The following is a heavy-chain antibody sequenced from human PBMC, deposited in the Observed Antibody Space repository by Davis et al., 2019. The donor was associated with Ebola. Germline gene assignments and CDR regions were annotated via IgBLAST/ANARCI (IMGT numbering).Heavy chain of an antibody. Sequence: PGGSLRLSCTASGFTVSSNHMSWVRQAPGKGLEWVSSITTTGGSTYYADSVTGRFTISRDNSKNTLSLQMNSLRAEDTAVYYCARAVAASWSPFDNWGQGTLVTVSS. V-gene: IGHV3-23*01. CDR1: GFTVSSNH. CDR2: ITTTGGST. D-gene: IGHD6-19*01. CDR3: ARAVAASWSPFDN. J-gene: IGHJ4*02.